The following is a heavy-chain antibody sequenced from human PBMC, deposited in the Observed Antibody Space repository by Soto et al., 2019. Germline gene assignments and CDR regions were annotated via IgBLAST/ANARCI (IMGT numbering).Heavy chain of an antibody. Sequence: ASVKVSGKASGGTFSSYAISWVRQAPGQGLEWMGGIIPIFGTTNYTQKFQGRITITADESTSTAKMELSSRRSEDTAVYYCARGRDYYDSSGYYNRFDPWGQGTRVTV. CDR1: GGTFSSYA. D-gene: IGHD3-22*01. V-gene: IGHV1-69*13. CDR2: IIPIFGTT. J-gene: IGHJ5*02. CDR3: ARGRDYYDSSGYYNRFDP.